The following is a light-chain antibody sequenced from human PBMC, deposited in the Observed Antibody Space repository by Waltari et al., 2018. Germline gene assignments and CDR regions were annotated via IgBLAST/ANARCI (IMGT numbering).Light chain of an antibody. CDR2: EDN. CDR3: GSWDSSLGIGV. J-gene: IGLJ3*02. CDR1: PPTFGNNY. Sequence: QSVLTQAPPLSAAPGQTVTTPCPEPPPTFGNNYVPWYQQLPGAAPKIVIYEDNRRPSGIPDRFSGSKSGASATLGITGLQTGDEADYYCGSWDSSLGIGVLGGGTRLTVL. V-gene: IGLV1-51*01.